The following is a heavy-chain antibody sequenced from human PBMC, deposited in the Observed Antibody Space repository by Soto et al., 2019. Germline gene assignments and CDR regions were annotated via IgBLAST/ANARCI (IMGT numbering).Heavy chain of an antibody. CDR3: TKYFSSCSGGSCAVDFDF. D-gene: IGHD2-15*01. Sequence: EVQLLGSGGGLVQPGGSLRLSCAASGFTFSTYPMTWVRQAPGKGLEWVASIGAGADFTYYADSVKGRFTISRDNYKDKLFLQMNILRDDVTAVYYCTKYFSSCSGGSCAVDFDFWGQGALVTVSS. CDR1: GFTFSTYP. V-gene: IGHV3-23*01. CDR2: IGAGADFT. J-gene: IGHJ4*02.